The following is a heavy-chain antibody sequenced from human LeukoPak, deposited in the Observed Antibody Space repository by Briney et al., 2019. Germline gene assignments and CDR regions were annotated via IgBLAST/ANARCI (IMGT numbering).Heavy chain of an antibody. V-gene: IGHV1-2*02. Sequence: ASVKVSCKASGYTFTGYYMHWVRQAPGQGLEWMGWINPNSGGTNYAQKFQGRVTMTRDTSISTAYMELSRLRSDDTAVYYCASTRWDIVVVPAASDAFDIWGQGTMVTASS. J-gene: IGHJ3*02. CDR2: INPNSGGT. CDR3: ASTRWDIVVVPAASDAFDI. D-gene: IGHD2-2*01. CDR1: GYTFTGYY.